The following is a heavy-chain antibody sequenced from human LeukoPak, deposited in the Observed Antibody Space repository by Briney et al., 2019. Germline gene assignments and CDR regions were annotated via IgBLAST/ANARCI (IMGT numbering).Heavy chain of an antibody. D-gene: IGHD6-6*01. J-gene: IGHJ4*02. Sequence: SETLSLTCAVYGGSFSGYYWSWIRQPPGKGLEWIGEINHSGSTNYNPSLKSRVTMSVDTSKNQFSLKLSSVTAADTAVYYCARVAQLEYYFDYWGQGTLVTVSS. CDR2: INHSGST. CDR1: GGSFSGYY. V-gene: IGHV4-34*01. CDR3: ARVAQLEYYFDY.